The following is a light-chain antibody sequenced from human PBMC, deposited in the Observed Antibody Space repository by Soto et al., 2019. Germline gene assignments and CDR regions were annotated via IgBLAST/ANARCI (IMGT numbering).Light chain of an antibody. V-gene: IGKV1-5*03. J-gene: IGKJ1*01. CDR3: QQYTT. CDR2: KAS. Sequence: IQATQSPSTLSASVDDRVTITCRASESISSWLDWYQQKPGKAPRLQIYKASTLESGIPSRFSGSRSGTEFTLTICSLQPDDFATYYCQQYTTFGQGTKVDSK. CDR1: ESISSW.